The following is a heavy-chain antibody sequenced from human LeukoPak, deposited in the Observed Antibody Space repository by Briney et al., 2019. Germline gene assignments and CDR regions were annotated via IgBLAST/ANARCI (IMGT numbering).Heavy chain of an antibody. CDR2: IYHSGST. CDR3: ARVDTAMAAYYYYYMDV. V-gene: IGHV4-38-2*02. D-gene: IGHD5-18*01. Sequence: PSETLPLTCTVSGYSISSGYYWGWIRQPPGKGLEWIGSIYHSGSTYYNPSLKSRVTISVDTSKNQFSLKLSSVTAADTAVCYCARVDTAMAAYYYYYMDVWGKGTTVTVSS. J-gene: IGHJ6*03. CDR1: GYSISSGYY.